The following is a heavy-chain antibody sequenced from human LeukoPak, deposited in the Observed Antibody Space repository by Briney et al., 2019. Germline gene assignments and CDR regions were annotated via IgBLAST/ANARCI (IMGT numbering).Heavy chain of an antibody. CDR2: IRTRAYGGTT. D-gene: IGHD2-2*01. CDR3: TRDNEPWYCGNASCLDY. Sequence: GGSLRLSCTASGFTFGDYAMSWFRQAPGKGLEWVGFIRTRAYGGTTEYAASVKGRFTLSRDDSKSIAYLQMDSLKTEDTAVYYCTRDNEPWYCGNASCLDYWGQGTLVTVSS. CDR1: GFTFGDYA. J-gene: IGHJ4*02. V-gene: IGHV3-49*03.